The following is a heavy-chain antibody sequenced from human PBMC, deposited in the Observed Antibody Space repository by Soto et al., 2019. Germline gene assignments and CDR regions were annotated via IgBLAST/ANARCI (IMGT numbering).Heavy chain of an antibody. D-gene: IGHD1-1*01. V-gene: IGHV4-4*02. J-gene: IGHJ6*03. CDR3: ARDFRDHNPPKYYYYCMDV. CDR2: IYHSGST. Sequence: QVQLQESGPGLVKPSGTLSLTCAVSSDSISSSNWWSWVRQPPGKGLEWIGEIYHSGSTNYNPSRRGRVTISVEKSKNQFSLKLSSVTAADTAVYYCARDFRDHNPPKYYYYCMDVWGKGTTVTVSS. CDR1: SDSISSSNW.